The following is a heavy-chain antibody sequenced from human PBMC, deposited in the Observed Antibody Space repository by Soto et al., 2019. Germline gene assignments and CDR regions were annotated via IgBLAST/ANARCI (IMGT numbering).Heavy chain of an antibody. CDR2: ISVSDPGT. J-gene: IGHJ3*02. CDR3: TKGTWLDI. D-gene: IGHD6-19*01. Sequence: EVQLLESGGGLEQPGGSLRLSCAASGFTFGSHDMSWVRQAPGKALEWVSSISVSDPGTYYADSVKGRFTTSRDISKNTLFLQMDSLRAEETALYYCTKGTWLDIWGKGTMVTVSS. V-gene: IGHV3-23*01. CDR1: GFTFGSHD.